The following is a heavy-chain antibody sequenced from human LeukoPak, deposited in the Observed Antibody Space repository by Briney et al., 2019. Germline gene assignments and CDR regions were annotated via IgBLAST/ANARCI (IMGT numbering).Heavy chain of an antibody. CDR1: GDSISNNY. V-gene: IGHV4-59*08. Sequence: SETLSLTCTVSGDSISNNYCSCVWHRQQKGMGWIGYIYYNVSTINNPTLKRRAPISVDTATTQFTLKLRSVTVTDPAVSYCARTQPTMAHDFDCGGQGTLVTASS. CDR3: ARTQPTMAHDFDC. J-gene: IGHJ4*02. CDR2: IYYNVST. D-gene: IGHD4/OR15-4a*01.